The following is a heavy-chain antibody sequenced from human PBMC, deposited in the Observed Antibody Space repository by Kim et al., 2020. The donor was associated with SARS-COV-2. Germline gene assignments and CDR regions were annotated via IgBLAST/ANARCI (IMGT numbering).Heavy chain of an antibody. J-gene: IGHJ5*02. CDR3: ARQAYYGLDP. CDR1: GFTFNSPS. Sequence: GGSLRLSCAASGFTFNSPSMHWVRQAPGKGLVWVSRIFGDGTTTTYADSVKGRFTISRDNAKNTLYLQMNRLRDEDTAVYYCARQAYYGLDPWGQGTLVTVSS. D-gene: IGHD1-26*01. V-gene: IGHV3-74*01. CDR2: IFGDGTTT.